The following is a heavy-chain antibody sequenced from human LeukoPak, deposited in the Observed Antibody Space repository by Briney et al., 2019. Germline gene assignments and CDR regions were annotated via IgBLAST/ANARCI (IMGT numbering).Heavy chain of an antibody. Sequence: PSETLSLTCSVSGGSISNFYWSWIRQPPGKGLDWIGYIYSSGSTNHNPSLKSRVTISVDTSKNQFSLKLSSVTAADTAVFYCARSPAYSSSWNTYYFDYWGQGTLVTVSS. CDR1: GGSISNFY. D-gene: IGHD6-13*01. J-gene: IGHJ4*02. CDR3: ARSPAYSSSWNTYYFDY. V-gene: IGHV4-59*01. CDR2: IYSSGST.